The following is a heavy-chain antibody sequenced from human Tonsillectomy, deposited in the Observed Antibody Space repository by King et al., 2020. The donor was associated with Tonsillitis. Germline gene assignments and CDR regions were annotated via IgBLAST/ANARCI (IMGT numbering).Heavy chain of an antibody. V-gene: IGHV3-15*01. D-gene: IGHD4/OR15-4a*01. Sequence: VQLVESGGGLVKPGGSLRLSCEASGFTFINALMSWVRQAPGKGLEWVGRIKSKTDGGTTDYAAPVKCTITISSDNSKNKFYLQFNSLKTEDTAVYYCTTDLTNYGYFDYWGQGTLVTVSS. CDR3: TTDLTNYGYFDY. J-gene: IGHJ4*02. CDR1: GFTFINAL. CDR2: IKSKTDGGTT.